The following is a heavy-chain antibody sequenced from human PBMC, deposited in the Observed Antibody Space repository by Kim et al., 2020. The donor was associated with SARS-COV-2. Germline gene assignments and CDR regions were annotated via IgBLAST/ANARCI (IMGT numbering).Heavy chain of an antibody. CDR3: ARGPSFGYSGYYPSTGGDY. J-gene: IGHJ4*02. Sequence: SETLSLTCAVYGGSFSGYYWSWIRQPPGKGLEWIGEINHSGSTNYNPSLKSRVTISVDTSKNQFSLKLSSVTAADTAVYYCARGPSFGYSGYYPSTGGDYWGQGTLVTVSS. CDR1: GGSFSGYY. D-gene: IGHD3-22*01. V-gene: IGHV4-34*01. CDR2: INHSGST.